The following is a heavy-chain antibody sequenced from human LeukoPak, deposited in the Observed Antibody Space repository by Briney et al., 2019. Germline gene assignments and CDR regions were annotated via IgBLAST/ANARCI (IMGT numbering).Heavy chain of an antibody. CDR1: GYTFTNSH. Sequence: ASVKVSCKASGYTFTNSHMHWVRQAPGQGLEGMAIINPSGDSTTYAQNFQGRVAVTRDTSTSTVYVELSSLISEDTAVYYCARGPCRGRSCYSFDYWGQGALVTVCS. J-gene: IGHJ4*02. CDR2: INPSGDST. CDR3: ARGPCRGRSCYSFDY. D-gene: IGHD2-15*01. V-gene: IGHV1-46*01.